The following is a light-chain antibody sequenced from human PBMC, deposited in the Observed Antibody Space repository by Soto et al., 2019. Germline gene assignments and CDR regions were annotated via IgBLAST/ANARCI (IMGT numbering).Light chain of an antibody. V-gene: IGKV3-11*01. Sequence: EIVLTQSPATLSLSPGERATLCCRASQSVSSYLAWYQQKPGQAPRLLIYDAYNRATGIPPRFSGSGSGTDFTLTISSLEPEDSAVYYCQQRHMWPITFGQGTRLEI. CDR2: DAY. CDR1: QSVSSY. CDR3: QQRHMWPIT. J-gene: IGKJ5*01.